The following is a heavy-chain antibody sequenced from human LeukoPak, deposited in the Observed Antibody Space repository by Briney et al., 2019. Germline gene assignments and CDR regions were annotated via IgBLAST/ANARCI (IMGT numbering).Heavy chain of an antibody. CDR3: ARGLPDSSGYYYDDY. Sequence: GGSLRLSCAASGFTFSSYGMNWVRQAPGKGLEWVSSISSSSSYIYYADSVKGRFTISRDNAKNSLYLQMNSLRAEDTAVYYCARGLPDSSGYYYDDYWGQGTLVTVSS. CDR1: GFTFSSYG. J-gene: IGHJ4*02. V-gene: IGHV3-21*01. CDR2: ISSSSSYI. D-gene: IGHD3-22*01.